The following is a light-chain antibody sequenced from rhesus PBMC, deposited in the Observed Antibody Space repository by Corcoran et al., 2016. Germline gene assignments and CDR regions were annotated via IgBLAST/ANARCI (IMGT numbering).Light chain of an antibody. CDR1: QDITND. J-gene: IGKJ1*01. Sequence: DIQMTQSPSSLSASVGDRVTITCRASQDITNDLAWYQQKPGETPKLLIYEASDLQSGIPSRFRGSGSGTDFTLTISSLQSEDFATYDCQHYYRVPWTFGQGTKVEIK. CDR3: QHYYRVPWT. V-gene: IGKV1-25*01. CDR2: EAS.